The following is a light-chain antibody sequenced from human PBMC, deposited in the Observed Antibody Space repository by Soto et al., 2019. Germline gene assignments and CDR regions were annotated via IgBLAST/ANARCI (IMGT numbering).Light chain of an antibody. CDR3: IQGPHGPAYS. CDR1: QSLVYSDGNTY. J-gene: IGKJ2*01. Sequence: DVVMTQSPLSLPVTLGQPASISCRSSQSLVYSDGNTYLTWLQQWPGQSPRRLNYKVSNRDSGVADRFSGSGSGTAFTLNISRVELEDVGVYYCIQGPHGPAYSFRQGTKLEIK. CDR2: KVS. V-gene: IGKV2-30*01.